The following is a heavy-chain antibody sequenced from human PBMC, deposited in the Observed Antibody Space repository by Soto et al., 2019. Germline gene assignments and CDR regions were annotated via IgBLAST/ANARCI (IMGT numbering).Heavy chain of an antibody. CDR2: ISSTTNYI. CDR1: GFTFTRYS. Sequence: GGSLRLSCAASGFTFTRYSMNWVRQAPGKGLEWVSSISSTTNYIYYADSMKGRFTVSRDNAKNSVYLEMNSLSAEDTAVYYCERESEDLTSNFDYWGQGTLVTVSS. V-gene: IGHV3-21*01. CDR3: ERESEDLTSNFDY. J-gene: IGHJ4*02.